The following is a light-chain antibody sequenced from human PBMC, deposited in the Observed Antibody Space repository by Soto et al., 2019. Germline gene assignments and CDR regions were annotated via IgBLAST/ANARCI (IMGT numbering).Light chain of an antibody. CDR2: DVT. V-gene: IGLV2-14*03. CDR1: SSDVGRYNY. CDR3: NSYTGTRARYA. Sequence: QSVLTQPASVSGSPGQSITISCTGTSSDVGRYNYVSWYQQYPGRAPKLIIFDVTNRPSGVSPRFSGSKSGNTASLTISGLQAADEADYYCNSYTGTRARYAVGTGTKVTVL. J-gene: IGLJ1*01.